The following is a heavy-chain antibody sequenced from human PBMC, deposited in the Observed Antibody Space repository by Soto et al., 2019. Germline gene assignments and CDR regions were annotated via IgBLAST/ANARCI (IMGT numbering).Heavy chain of an antibody. J-gene: IGHJ6*02. CDR1: GFTFSYYA. Sequence: PGGSLRVSCAASGFTFSYYAMHWVRQAPGKGLEWVAVIWYDGSNKYYADSVKGRFTISRDNSKNTLYLQMNSLRAEDTAVYYCATSEAAMAYYYYYGMDVWGQGTTVTVSS. CDR3: ATSEAAMAYYYYYGMDV. V-gene: IGHV3-33*01. D-gene: IGHD5-18*01. CDR2: IWYDGSNK.